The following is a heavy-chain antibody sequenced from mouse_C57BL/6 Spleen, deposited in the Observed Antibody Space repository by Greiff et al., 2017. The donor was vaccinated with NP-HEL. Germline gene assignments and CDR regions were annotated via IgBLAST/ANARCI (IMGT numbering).Heavy chain of an antibody. Sequence: EVLGVESGGGLVKPGGSLKLSRAASGFTFSDYGMHWVRQAPEKGLAWVAYISSGSSTIYYADTVKGRFTISRDNAKNTLFLKMTSLRSEDTAMYYCARIPDYYGSSYWFAYWGQGTLVTVSA. CDR2: ISSGSSTI. J-gene: IGHJ3*01. CDR3: ARIPDYYGSSYWFAY. D-gene: IGHD1-1*01. V-gene: IGHV5-17*01. CDR1: GFTFSDYG.